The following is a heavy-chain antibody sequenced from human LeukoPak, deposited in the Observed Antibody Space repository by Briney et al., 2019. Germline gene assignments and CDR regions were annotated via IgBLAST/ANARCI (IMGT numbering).Heavy chain of an antibody. CDR1: GGSVSSGSYY. V-gene: IGHV4-61*01. J-gene: IGHJ3*02. CDR3: ARDQGDAFDI. CDR2: IYYSGST. Sequence: SETLSLTCTVSGGSVSSGSYYWSWIRQPPGRGLEWIGYIYYSGSTNYNPSLKSRVTISVDTSKNQFSLKLSSVTAADTAVYYCARDQGDAFDIWGQGTMVTVSS.